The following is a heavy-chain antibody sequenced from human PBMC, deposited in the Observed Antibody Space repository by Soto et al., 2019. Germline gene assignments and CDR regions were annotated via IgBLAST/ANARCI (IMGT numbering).Heavy chain of an antibody. CDR2: FDPEDGET. J-gene: IGHJ3*02. Sequence: ASVKVSCKXSGYTLTELSMHWVRPARGKGLEWMGGFDPEDGETIYAQKFQGRVTMTEDTSTDTAYMELSSLRSEDTAVYYCATDWGGVVAATVGAFDIWGQGTMVTVSS. D-gene: IGHD2-15*01. CDR3: ATDWGGVVAATVGAFDI. V-gene: IGHV1-24*01. CDR1: GYTLTELS.